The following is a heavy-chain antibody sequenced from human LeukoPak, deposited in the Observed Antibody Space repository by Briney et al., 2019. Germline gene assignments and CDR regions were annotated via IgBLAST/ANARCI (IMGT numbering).Heavy chain of an antibody. CDR1: GFTFSSYE. V-gene: IGHV3-48*03. CDR3: ARDFRGVTGTTLDY. Sequence: GGSLRLSCAASGFTFSSYEIHWVRQAPGKGLEWISYISSSGSTRYYADSVKGRFTISRDNAKNSLYLQMNSLRAEDTAVYYCARDFRGVTGTTLDYWGQGTLVTVSS. J-gene: IGHJ4*02. CDR2: ISSSGSTR. D-gene: IGHD1-20*01.